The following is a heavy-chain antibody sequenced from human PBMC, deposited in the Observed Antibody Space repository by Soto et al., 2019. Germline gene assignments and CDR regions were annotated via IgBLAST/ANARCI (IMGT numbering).Heavy chain of an antibody. CDR2: IYSSGST. Sequence: SETLSLTRTVSCGSISSGGFYWSWVRPHPGKGLEWIGYIYSSGSTFYNPSLKSRVTISVDTSKNQFSLNLNSVTAADTAVYYCARVLWSTVSPTRDSWFAPWGQGALVTVSS. D-gene: IGHD4-17*01. V-gene: IGHV4-31*03. CDR1: CGSISSGGFY. J-gene: IGHJ5*02. CDR3: ARVLWSTVSPTRDSWFAP.